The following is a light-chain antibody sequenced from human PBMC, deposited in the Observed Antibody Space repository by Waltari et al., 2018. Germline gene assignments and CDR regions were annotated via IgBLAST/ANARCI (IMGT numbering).Light chain of an antibody. Sequence: QSVLTQPPSASGTPGQRVTISCSGSSSNIGSNTVNWYQQPPGTAPKLLIYRNNQRPAVGPDRFSGSTSVTAASLAISGLQSEDEADYYCAAWDDSLNGWVFGGGTKLTVL. V-gene: IGLV1-44*01. J-gene: IGLJ3*02. CDR2: RNN. CDR3: AAWDDSLNGWV. CDR1: SSNIGSNT.